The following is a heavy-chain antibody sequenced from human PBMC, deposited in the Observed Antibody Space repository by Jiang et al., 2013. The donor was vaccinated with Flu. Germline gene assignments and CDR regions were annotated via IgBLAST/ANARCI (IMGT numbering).Heavy chain of an antibody. CDR3: AKVGGDSSGWYLLGYYYYGMDV. CDR1: GFTFSSYA. Sequence: VQLLESGGGLVQPGGSLRLSCAASGFTFSSYAMSWVRQAPGKGLEWVSAISGSGGSTYYADSVKGRFTISRDNSKNTLYLQMNSLRAEDTAVYYCAKVGGDSSGWYLLGYYYYGMDVWGQGTTVTVSS. J-gene: IGHJ6*02. D-gene: IGHD6-19*01. CDR2: ISGSGGST. V-gene: IGHV3-23*01.